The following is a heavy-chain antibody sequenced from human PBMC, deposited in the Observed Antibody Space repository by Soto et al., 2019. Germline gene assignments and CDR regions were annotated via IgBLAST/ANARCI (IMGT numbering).Heavy chain of an antibody. CDR3: AAEVADSPDFDS. CDR2: IVAANGHT. D-gene: IGHD6-19*01. Sequence: QVQLVQSGAEVREPGASLKLSCEVSGKIFTAQPIHWVRQAPGQKFEWMGWIVAANGHTKHSQHFQGRVTITRATSTHIVYMELTSLRSEDTGLYFCAAEVADSPDFDSWGQGTLVTVSS. CDR1: GKIFTAQP. J-gene: IGHJ4*02. V-gene: IGHV1-3*01.